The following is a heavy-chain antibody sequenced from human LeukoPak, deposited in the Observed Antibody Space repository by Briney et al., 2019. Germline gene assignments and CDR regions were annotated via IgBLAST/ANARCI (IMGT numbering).Heavy chain of an antibody. CDR1: GYTFTSYA. CDR2: INAGNDNT. V-gene: IGHV1-3*01. CDR3: TAVDYGDF. J-gene: IGHJ4*02. Sequence: ASVKVSCKASGYTFTSYAMHWVRQAPGQRLEWMGWINAGNDNTKYLQKFQGRITITRDTSASTAYMELTSLTSEDTAVYCCTAVDYGDFWGQGTLVTVSS.